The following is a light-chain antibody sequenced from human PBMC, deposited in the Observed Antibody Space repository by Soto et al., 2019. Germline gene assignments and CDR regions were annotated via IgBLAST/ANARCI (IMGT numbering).Light chain of an antibody. V-gene: IGKV3-15*01. CDR2: YAS. CDR3: QQYHNWHPSWT. Sequence: EIVMTQSPATLSVSPGERATLSCRASQSVSSNLAWYQQKPGQAPRLLIYYASTRATGIPARFSGSGSGTEFTLTISSLQSEDFAVSYCQQYHNWHPSWTFGQGTKVDIK. J-gene: IGKJ1*01. CDR1: QSVSSN.